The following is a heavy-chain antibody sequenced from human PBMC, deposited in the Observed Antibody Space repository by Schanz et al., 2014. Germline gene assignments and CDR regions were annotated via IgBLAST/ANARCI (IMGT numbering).Heavy chain of an antibody. Sequence: EVQLLESGGGLVQPGGSLRLSCASSGFSFTTYAMSWVRQAPGKGLEWVSSISSGGGSTYYADSVKGRFTISRDSAKNSLYLQMNSLRPEDTALYYCAKGSRSGSKVMDVWGKGTTVTVSS. J-gene: IGHJ6*03. CDR2: ISSGGGST. CDR1: GFSFTTYA. D-gene: IGHD3-10*01. CDR3: AKGSRSGSKVMDV. V-gene: IGHV3-23*01.